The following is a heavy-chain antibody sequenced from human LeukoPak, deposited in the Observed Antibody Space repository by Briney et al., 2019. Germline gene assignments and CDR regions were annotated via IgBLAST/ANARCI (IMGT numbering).Heavy chain of an antibody. CDR2: INPGNSDI. D-gene: IGHD3-22*01. J-gene: IGHJ5*02. CDR3: STRAFSDTSPVA. V-gene: IGHV5-51*01. CDR1: GYNFASQW. Sequence: GESLKISCKHSGYNFASQWIGWVRQVPGKGLEWMGIINPGNSDIVYTPSFQGQVTFSADRSTSTVFLQWGSLKASDSAMYYCSTRAFSDTSPVAWGQGTLVNVSS.